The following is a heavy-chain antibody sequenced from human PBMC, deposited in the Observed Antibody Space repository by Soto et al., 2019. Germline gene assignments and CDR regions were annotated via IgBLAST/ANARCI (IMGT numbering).Heavy chain of an antibody. Sequence: PGGSLRLSCAGSGFTFSSYAMHWVSQAPGKGLEWVAVISYDGSNKYYADSVKGRFTNSRDNSKNRLYLQMNSLRAEETAVYYCARDYLGGDGYIQGYAFDIWGQGTMVTVSS. V-gene: IGHV3-30-3*01. CDR1: GFTFSSYA. D-gene: IGHD5-12*01. J-gene: IGHJ3*02. CDR2: ISYDGSNK. CDR3: ARDYLGGDGYIQGYAFDI.